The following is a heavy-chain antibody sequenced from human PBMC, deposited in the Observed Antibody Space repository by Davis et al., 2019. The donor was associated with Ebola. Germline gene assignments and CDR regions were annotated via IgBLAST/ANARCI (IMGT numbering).Heavy chain of an antibody. V-gene: IGHV3-48*04. CDR1: GFTFSSYA. D-gene: IGHD3-10*01. CDR3: ARDAITMVQGVIITSRYFDL. CDR2: ISISGSTI. Sequence: GGSLRLSCAASGFTFSSYAMSWVRQAPGKGLEWVSYISISGSTIYYADSVKGRFTISRDNAKNSLYLQMNSLRAEDTAVYYCARDAITMVQGVIITSRYFDLWGRGTLVTVSS. J-gene: IGHJ2*01.